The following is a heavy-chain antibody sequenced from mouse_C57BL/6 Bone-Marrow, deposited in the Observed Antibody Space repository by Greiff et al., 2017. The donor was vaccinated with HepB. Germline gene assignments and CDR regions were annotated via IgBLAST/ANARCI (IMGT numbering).Heavy chain of an antibody. CDR3: TRPLITTAPH. D-gene: IGHD1-2*01. CDR2: IDPETGGT. V-gene: IGHV1-15*01. CDR1: GYTFTDYE. Sequence: QVQLQQSGAELVRPGASVTLSCTASGYTFTDYEMHWVKQTPVHGLEWIGAIDPETGGTAYNQKFKGKAILTADKSSRTAYMELRSLTSEDSAVYYCTRPLITTAPHWGQGTTLTVSS. J-gene: IGHJ2*01.